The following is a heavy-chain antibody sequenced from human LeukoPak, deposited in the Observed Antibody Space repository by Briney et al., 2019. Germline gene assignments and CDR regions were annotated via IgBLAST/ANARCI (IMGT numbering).Heavy chain of an antibody. CDR1: EFTFSSYW. J-gene: IGHJ4*02. V-gene: IGHV3-7*01. D-gene: IGHD4/OR15-4a*01. CDR3: ARVFGAGYSDY. Sequence: PGGSLRLSCAASEFTFSSYWMSWVRQAPRKGLEWVASIKQDGSEKYYVDSVKGRVTISRDNAKNSLYLQMNSLRAEDTAVYYCARVFGAGYSDYWGQGTLVTVSS. CDR2: IKQDGSEK.